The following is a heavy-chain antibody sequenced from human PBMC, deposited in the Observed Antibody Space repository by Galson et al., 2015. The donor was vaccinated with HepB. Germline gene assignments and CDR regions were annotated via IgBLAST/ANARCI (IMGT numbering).Heavy chain of an antibody. Sequence: SLRLSCAASGFTFSTYSMNWVRQAPGKGLEWVSSIGDSSRNIFYADSVKGRFTISRDDAQNSLYLQMNSLRVEDTAVYYCARVYYENSAYPFAYWGQGTLVTVSS. CDR3: ARVYYENSAYPFAY. V-gene: IGHV3-21*01. J-gene: IGHJ4*02. CDR2: IGDSSRNI. CDR1: GFTFSTYS. D-gene: IGHD3-22*01.